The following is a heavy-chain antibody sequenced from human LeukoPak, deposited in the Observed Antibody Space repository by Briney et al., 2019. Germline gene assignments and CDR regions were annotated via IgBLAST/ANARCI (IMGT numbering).Heavy chain of an antibody. J-gene: IGHJ3*02. D-gene: IGHD4-11*01. V-gene: IGHV4-34*01. CDR2: INHSGST. Sequence: SETLSLTCAVYGGSFSGYYWSWIRQPPGKGLEWIGEINHSGSTNYNPSLKSRVTLSVDTSKNQFSLKLSSVTAADTAVYYCARSNYRRNDAFDIWGQGTMVTVSS. CDR3: ARSNYRRNDAFDI. CDR1: GGSFSGYY.